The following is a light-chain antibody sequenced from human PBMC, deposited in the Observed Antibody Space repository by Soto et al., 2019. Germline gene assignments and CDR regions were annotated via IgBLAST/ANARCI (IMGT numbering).Light chain of an antibody. Sequence: QSALTQPASVSGSPGQSIAISCIGSSSDVGGYNYVSWHQQHPGKAPKVVIYEVSNRPSGVSDRFSGSKSGNTASLTISGLQAEDEDDYYCSSDTSSSSYVFGAGTKLTVL. CDR1: SSDVGGYNY. CDR3: SSDTSSSSYV. CDR2: EVS. V-gene: IGLV2-14*01. J-gene: IGLJ1*01.